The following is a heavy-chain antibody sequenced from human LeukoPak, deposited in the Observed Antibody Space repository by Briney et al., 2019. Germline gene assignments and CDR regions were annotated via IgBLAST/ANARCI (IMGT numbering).Heavy chain of an antibody. J-gene: IGHJ4*02. CDR1: GFTFSIYS. CDR3: ARALGYIEVGFDY. D-gene: IGHD5-12*01. V-gene: IGHV3-21*01. Sequence: PGGSLRLSCAASGFTFSIYSMNWVRQAPGRGLEWVSSISSSRSYMYYADSVKGRFTISRDNAKNSLYLQMNSLRAEDTAVYYCARALGYIEVGFDYWGQGTLVTVSS. CDR2: ISSSRSYM.